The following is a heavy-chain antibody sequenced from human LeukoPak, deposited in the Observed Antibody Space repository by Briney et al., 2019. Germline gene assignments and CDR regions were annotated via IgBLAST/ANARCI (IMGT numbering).Heavy chain of an antibody. CDR3: AGQHYARFDP. J-gene: IGHJ5*02. D-gene: IGHD3-16*01. V-gene: IGHV3-7*01. Sequence: GGSLRLSCVASGSTFSSIWMSWVRQAPGKGLEWVGNIQPDGSEEYPVDSVKGRFTISRDNARNSLYLQMNSLRVEDTAVYYCAGQHYARFDPRGQGTLVTVSS. CDR2: IQPDGSEE. CDR1: GSTFSSIW.